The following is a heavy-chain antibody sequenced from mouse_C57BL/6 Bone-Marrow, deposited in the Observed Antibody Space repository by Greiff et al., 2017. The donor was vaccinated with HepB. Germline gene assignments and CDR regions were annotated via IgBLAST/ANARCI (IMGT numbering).Heavy chain of an antibody. J-gene: IGHJ3*01. CDR1: GYTFTSYW. D-gene: IGHD2-5*01. CDR2: IDPSDSET. V-gene: IGHV1-52*01. CDR3: ARGGYSNYDFFAY. Sequence: VQLQQPGAELVRPGSSVKLSCKASGYTFTSYWMHWVKQRPIQGLEWIGNIDPSDSETHYNQKFKDKATLTVDKSSSTAYMQLSSLTSEDSAVYYCARGGYSNYDFFAYWGQGTLVTVSA.